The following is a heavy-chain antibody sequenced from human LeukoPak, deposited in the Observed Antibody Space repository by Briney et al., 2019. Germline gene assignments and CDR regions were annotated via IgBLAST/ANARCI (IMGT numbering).Heavy chain of an antibody. V-gene: IGHV1-69*06. J-gene: IGHJ3*02. CDR3: ANEVVPAAIQEGAFDI. CDR1: GGTFSSYA. CDR2: IIPIFGTA. D-gene: IGHD2-2*02. Sequence: SVKVSCKASGGTFSSYAISWVRQAPGQGLEWMGRIIPIFGTANYAQKFQGRVTMTEDTSTDTAYMELSSLRSEDTAVYYCANEVVPAAIQEGAFDIWGQGTMVTVSS.